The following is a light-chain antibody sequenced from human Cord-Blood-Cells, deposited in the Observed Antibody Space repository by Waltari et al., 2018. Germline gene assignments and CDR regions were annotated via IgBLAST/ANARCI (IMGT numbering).Light chain of an antibody. Sequence: QLVLTQSPSASASLGASVKLTCTLRSGHSSYAIAWHQQQPAKGPRYLMKLNSDGSHSKGDGIPDRFSGSSSGAERYLTISSLQSEDEADYYCQTWGTGVVFGGGTKLTVL. CDR3: QTWGTGVV. J-gene: IGLJ2*01. CDR1: SGHSSYA. CDR2: LNSDGSH. V-gene: IGLV4-69*01.